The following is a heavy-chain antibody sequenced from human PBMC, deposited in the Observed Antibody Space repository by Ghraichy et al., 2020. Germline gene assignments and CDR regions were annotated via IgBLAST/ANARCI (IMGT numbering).Heavy chain of an antibody. J-gene: IGHJ4*02. CDR3: ARTLSPGIAAAGTSDYFDY. V-gene: IGHV3-11*01. CDR2: ISSSGSTI. Sequence: LSLTCAASGFTFSDYYMSWIRQAPGKGLEWVSYISSSGSTIYYADSVKGRFTISRDNAKNSLYLQMNSLRAEDTAVYYCARTLSPGIAAAGTSDYFDYWGQGTLVTVSS. D-gene: IGHD6-13*01. CDR1: GFTFSDYY.